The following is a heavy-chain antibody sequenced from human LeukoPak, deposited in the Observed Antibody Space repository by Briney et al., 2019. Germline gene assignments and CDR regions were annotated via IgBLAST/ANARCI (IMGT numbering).Heavy chain of an antibody. J-gene: IGHJ6*02. CDR1: GGSISSYY. V-gene: IGHV4-59*01. CDR3: ARGPHYHDSSGYSPSYSYAMDV. D-gene: IGHD3-22*01. CDR2: IYYSGST. Sequence: SETLSLTCTVSGGSISSYYWRWIRPPPGKGLEWIGYIYYSGSTNYNPSLRSRVTISVDTAKNQFSLDLRSVTAADTAVYYCARGPHYHDSSGYSPSYSYAMDVWGQGTTVTVSS.